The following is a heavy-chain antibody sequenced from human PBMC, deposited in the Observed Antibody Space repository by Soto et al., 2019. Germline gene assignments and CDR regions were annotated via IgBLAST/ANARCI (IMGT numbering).Heavy chain of an antibody. CDR2: IYYSGST. Sequence: QVQLQESGPGLVKPSETLSLTCTVSGGSISSYYWSWIRQPPGKGLEWIGYIYYSGSTNYNPSLKSRVTISVDTSKNQFSLKLSSVTAADTAVYYCARYGDGDFDYWGQGTLVTVSS. V-gene: IGHV4-59*01. CDR1: GGSISSYY. J-gene: IGHJ4*02. CDR3: ARYGDGDFDY. D-gene: IGHD4-17*01.